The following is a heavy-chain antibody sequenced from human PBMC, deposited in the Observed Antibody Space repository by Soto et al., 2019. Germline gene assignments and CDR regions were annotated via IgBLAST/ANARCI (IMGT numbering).Heavy chain of an antibody. V-gene: IGHV4-34*12. CDR1: GGSCSGYY. CDR3: AREFGTFDL. J-gene: IGHJ3*01. D-gene: IGHD3-10*01. CDR2: IFHTGSA. Sequence: PLETLSLTCAVYGGSCSGYYWSWVRQPPGEGLQWIGEIFHTGSANYNPSLKSRVTISVDKSKNHFSLNLSSVTAADTAVYYCAREFGTFDLWGQGTMVTVSS.